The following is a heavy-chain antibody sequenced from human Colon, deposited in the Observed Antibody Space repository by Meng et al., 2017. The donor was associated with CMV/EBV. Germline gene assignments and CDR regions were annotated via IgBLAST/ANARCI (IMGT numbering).Heavy chain of an antibody. CDR1: GFIFSSYG. J-gene: IGHJ4*02. Sequence: GESLKISCAGSGFIFSSYGMNWVRQAPGKGLEWVSSITTANAYKSYAESVKGRFTSSRDDAKSSLSLQMDSLRVDDTAVYYCARPLSPRSAYSALLAFWGQGTLVTVSS. D-gene: IGHD2-15*01. CDR3: ARPLSPRSAYSALLAF. V-gene: IGHV3-21*06. CDR2: ITTANAYK.